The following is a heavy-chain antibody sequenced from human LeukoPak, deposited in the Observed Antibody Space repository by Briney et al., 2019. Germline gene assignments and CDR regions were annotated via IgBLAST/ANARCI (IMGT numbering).Heavy chain of an antibody. J-gene: IGHJ4*02. V-gene: IGHV4-34*01. D-gene: IGHD6-13*01. CDR1: GGSFSGFY. Sequence: SETLSLTCAVYGGSFSGFYWSWIRQPPGKWLEWMGEIHHSGSTNYNPSLKSRVTISVDTSKNQFSLKLSSVTAADTAVYYCARMREIAATGISGGDYWGQGTLVTVSS. CDR3: ARMREIAATGISGGDY. CDR2: IHHSGST.